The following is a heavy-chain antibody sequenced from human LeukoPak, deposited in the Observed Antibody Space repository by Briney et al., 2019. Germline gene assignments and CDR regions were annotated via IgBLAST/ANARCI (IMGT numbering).Heavy chain of an antibody. V-gene: IGHV4-34*01. CDR1: GGSFRGYY. Sequence: SETLSLTCAVYGGSFRGYYWSWIRQPPGKRLEWIGEINHGGSTNYNPSLKSRVTISLDTSKNQFSLKLRSVTAADTAVYYCASARDAGMVTDVDWGQGTLVTVSS. CDR3: ASARDAGMVTDVD. CDR2: INHGGST. J-gene: IGHJ4*02. D-gene: IGHD5-18*01.